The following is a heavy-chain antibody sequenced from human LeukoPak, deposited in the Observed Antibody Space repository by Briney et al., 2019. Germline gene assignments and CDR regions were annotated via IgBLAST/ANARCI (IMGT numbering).Heavy chain of an antibody. CDR1: GFTLSDYG. D-gene: IGHD5-24*01. CDR2: IRYDGSDK. Sequence: GGSLRRSCAASGFTLSDYGMHWVRQAPGKGHEWVEFIRYDGSDKQYTDSVKGRFTISRDNSKNTLYLQMNSLRAEDTAVYYCAKSSSYGYNSAYWGQGTLVTVSS. V-gene: IGHV3-30*02. CDR3: AKSSSYGYNSAY. J-gene: IGHJ4*02.